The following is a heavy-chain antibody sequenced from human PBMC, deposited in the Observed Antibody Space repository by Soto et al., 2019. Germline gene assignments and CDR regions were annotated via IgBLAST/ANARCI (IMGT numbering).Heavy chain of an antibody. CDR2: IKGDGSIT. D-gene: IGHD3-10*01. CDR3: AGAGHAGAGIYYLGD. CDR1: GISFSTYW. J-gene: IGHJ4*02. Sequence: EVQLVESGGGLVQSGGSLRLSCTASGISFSTYWMHWVRQAPGKGLVWISRIKGDGSITNYADSVRGRFTISRDNAKNILYLQVNSLRDEDTAVYYCAGAGHAGAGIYYLGDWGQGTLVTVSS. V-gene: IGHV3-74*01.